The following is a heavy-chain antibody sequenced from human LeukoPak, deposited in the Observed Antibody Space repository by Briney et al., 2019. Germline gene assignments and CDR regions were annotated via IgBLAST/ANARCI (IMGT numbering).Heavy chain of an antibody. CDR2: MFYTGST. Sequence: PSETLSLTCAVPGGSISSSNYYWGWLRQPPGKGLEWIGSMFYTGSTYYNPSLKSRVTISVDTSKNQFSLKLNSVTAADTAVYYCARQGAGGRAFDIWGQGTMVTVSS. CDR1: GGSISSSNYY. D-gene: IGHD1-26*01. V-gene: IGHV4-39*01. CDR3: ARQGAGGRAFDI. J-gene: IGHJ3*02.